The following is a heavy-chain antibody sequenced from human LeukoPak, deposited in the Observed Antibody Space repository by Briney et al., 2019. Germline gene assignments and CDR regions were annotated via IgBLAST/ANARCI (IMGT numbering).Heavy chain of an antibody. Sequence: GGSLRLSCAASGFTFSSYAMTWVRQAPGKGLEWVSGISGSGGDTFYADSVKGRFSISRDKSKNTLYLQMNSLRAEDTAIYYCAKVGLAATATGTYYFDYWGQGTLVTVSS. V-gene: IGHV3-23*01. J-gene: IGHJ4*02. CDR1: GFTFSSYA. CDR2: ISGSGGDT. D-gene: IGHD6-13*01. CDR3: AKVGLAATATGTYYFDY.